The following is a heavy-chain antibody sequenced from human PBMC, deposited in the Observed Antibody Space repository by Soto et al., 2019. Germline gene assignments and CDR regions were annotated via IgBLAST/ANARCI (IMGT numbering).Heavy chain of an antibody. CDR1: GFTFSSYG. V-gene: IGHV3-30*18. Sequence: QVQLVESGGGVVQPGRSLRLSCAASGFTFSSYGMHWVRQAQGKGLEWVAVISYDGSNKYYADSVKGRFTISRDNSKNTLYLQMNSLRAEDTAVYYCAKYPVAALADYYMDVWGKGTTVTVSS. CDR3: AKYPVAALADYYMDV. D-gene: IGHD6-6*01. CDR2: ISYDGSNK. J-gene: IGHJ6*03.